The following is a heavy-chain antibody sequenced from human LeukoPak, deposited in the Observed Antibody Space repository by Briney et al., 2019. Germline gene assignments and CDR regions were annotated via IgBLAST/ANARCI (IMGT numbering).Heavy chain of an antibody. D-gene: IGHD3-3*01. CDR2: IYYRGST. CDR1: GGSITSYY. Sequence: SETLSLTCTVSGGSITSYYWSWIRQPPGKGLEWIGYIYYRGSTNYNPSLKSRVTISIDTSKNKFSLKLSSVTAADTAVYYCARDRNRAVFGVAGFDYWGQGTLVTVSS. V-gene: IGHV4-59*12. J-gene: IGHJ4*02. CDR3: ARDRNRAVFGVAGFDY.